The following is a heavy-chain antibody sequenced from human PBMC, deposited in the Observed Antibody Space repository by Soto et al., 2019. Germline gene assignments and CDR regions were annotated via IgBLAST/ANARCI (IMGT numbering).Heavy chain of an antibody. CDR2: IWYDGSNK. D-gene: IGHD6-13*01. Sequence: GGSLRLSCAASGFTFSSYGMHWVRQAPGKGLEWVAVIWYDGSNKYYADSVKGRFTISRDNSKNTLYLQMNSLRAEDTAVYYCARDLYSSSSYGYFDYWGQGTMGTVSS. J-gene: IGHJ4*02. V-gene: IGHV3-33*01. CDR3: ARDLYSSSSYGYFDY. CDR1: GFTFSSYG.